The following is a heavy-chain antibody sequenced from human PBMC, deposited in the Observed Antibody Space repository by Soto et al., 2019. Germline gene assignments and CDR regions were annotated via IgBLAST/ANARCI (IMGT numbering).Heavy chain of an antibody. CDR2: ISGSGGST. J-gene: IGHJ4*02. Sequence: TGGSLRLSCAASGFTFSSYAMSWVRQAPGKGLEWVSAISGSGGSTYYADSVKGRFTISRDNSKNTLYLQMNSLRAEDTAVYYCAKDYAVALYYFDYWGQGTLVTVSS. CDR3: AKDYAVALYYFDY. V-gene: IGHV3-23*01. D-gene: IGHD6-19*01. CDR1: GFTFSSYA.